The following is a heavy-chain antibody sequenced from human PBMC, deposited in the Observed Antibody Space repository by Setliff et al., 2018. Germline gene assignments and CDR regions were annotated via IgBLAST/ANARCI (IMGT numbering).Heavy chain of an antibody. J-gene: IGHJ3*02. CDR1: GFTFSDYY. Sequence: CGASGFTFSDYYMSWIRQAPGKGLEWVSYISSSGSTIFYADSVKGRFTISRDNAKNSLFLQMSSLRAEDTAIYYCARDRHGGNSGAFDIWGQGTMVTVSS. D-gene: IGHD1-26*01. CDR3: ARDRHGGNSGAFDI. V-gene: IGHV3-11*04. CDR2: ISSSGSTI.